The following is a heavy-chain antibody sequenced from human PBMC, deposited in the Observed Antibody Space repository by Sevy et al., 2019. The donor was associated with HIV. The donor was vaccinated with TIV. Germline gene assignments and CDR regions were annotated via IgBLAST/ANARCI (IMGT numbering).Heavy chain of an antibody. D-gene: IGHD3-16*01. V-gene: IGHV3-7*01. J-gene: IGHJ2*01. CDR3: ARGGKVRHFDL. Sequence: GGSLRLSCVASGFTFIGQWMSWVRRAPGKGLEWVANINEDGSEKDYVDSVKGRFTISRDNAKDSVYLQMTSLRAEDTAVYYCARGGKVRHFDLWGRGTLVTVSS. CDR1: GFTFIGQW. CDR2: INEDGSEK.